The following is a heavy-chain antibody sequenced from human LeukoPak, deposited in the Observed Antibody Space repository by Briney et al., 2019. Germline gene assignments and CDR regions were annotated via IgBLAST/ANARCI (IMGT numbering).Heavy chain of an antibody. J-gene: IGHJ5*02. CDR2: INPNSGGT. D-gene: IGHD2-2*02. CDR3: AGGEYQLLYGWFDP. Sequence: ASVKVSCKASGYTFTGYYMHWVRQAPGQGLEWMGWINPNSGGTNYAQKFQGRVTMTRDMSTSTVYMELSSLRSEDTAVYYCAGGEYQLLYGWFDPWGQGTLVTVSS. CDR1: GYTFTGYY. V-gene: IGHV1-2*02.